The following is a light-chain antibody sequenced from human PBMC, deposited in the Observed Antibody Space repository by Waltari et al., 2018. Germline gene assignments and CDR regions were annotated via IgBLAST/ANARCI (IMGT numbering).Light chain of an antibody. CDR1: SSNTGPGYD. Sequence: QSVLTQPPSVSGAPGQRITIPFTGSSSNTGPGYDVHWYQQFPGTAPKLLIFGDSNRPSGVPDRFSGSKSGTSASLAITGLQAEDEADYYCQSFDSSLIADVIFGGGTKLTVL. CDR2: GDS. CDR3: QSFDSSLIADVI. J-gene: IGLJ2*01. V-gene: IGLV1-40*01.